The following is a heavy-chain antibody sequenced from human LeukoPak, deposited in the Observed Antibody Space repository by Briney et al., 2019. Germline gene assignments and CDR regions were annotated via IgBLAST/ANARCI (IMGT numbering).Heavy chain of an antibody. D-gene: IGHD3-22*01. CDR1: GFTFSDYY. CDR2: ISSSGSTI. J-gene: IGHJ4*02. Sequence: GGSLRLSCAASGFTFSDYYMSWIRQAPGKGLEWVSYISSSGSTIYYADSVKGRFTISRDNAKNSLYLQMNSLRAEDTAVYYCARVVGITMIVAYQTYFDYWGQGTLVTVSS. V-gene: IGHV3-11*01. CDR3: ARVVGITMIVAYQTYFDY.